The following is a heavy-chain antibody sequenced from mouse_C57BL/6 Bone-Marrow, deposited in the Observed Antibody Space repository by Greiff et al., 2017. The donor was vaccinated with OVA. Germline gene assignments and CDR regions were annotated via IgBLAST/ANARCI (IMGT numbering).Heavy chain of an antibody. CDR3: TRFGYYYDY. D-gene: IGHD2-3*01. CDR1: GYTFSDYE. V-gene: IGHV1-15*01. J-gene: IGHJ4*01. Sequence: QVQLQQSGAELVRPGASVTLSCKASGYTFSDYEMHWVKQTPVHGLEWIGAIDPETGGTAYNQKFKGKAILTADKSSSTAYMELRSLTSEDSAVYYCTRFGYYYDYWGQGTSVTVSS. CDR2: IDPETGGT.